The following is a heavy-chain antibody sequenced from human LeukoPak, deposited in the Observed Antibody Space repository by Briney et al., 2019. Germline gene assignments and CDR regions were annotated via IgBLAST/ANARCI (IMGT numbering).Heavy chain of an antibody. Sequence: GGSLRLSCAASGFTFSNYWMNWVRQAPGKGLECLANIKQDGSETYYADSVKGRFTISRDNARNSLYLQMNSLRAEDTAVYYCARETPRRGETRDGYRWGQGTLVTVSS. CDR3: ARETPRRGETRDGYR. CDR2: IKQDGSET. V-gene: IGHV3-7*01. D-gene: IGHD5-24*01. J-gene: IGHJ4*02. CDR1: GFTFSNYW.